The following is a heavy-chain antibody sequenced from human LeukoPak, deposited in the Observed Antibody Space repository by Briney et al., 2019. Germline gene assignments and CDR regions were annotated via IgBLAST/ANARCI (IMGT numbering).Heavy chain of an antibody. CDR2: IYYSGST. CDR1: GGSVSSYY. V-gene: IGHV4-59*02. J-gene: IGHJ5*01. Sequence: PSETLSLTCTVSGGSVSSYYWNWIRQPPGKGLEWIGYIYYSGSTNYNPSLRRRVTISVDTSKNQFSLKLNSVTAADTAVYYCARGPSWFQFWGQGTLVTVSS. CDR3: ARGPSWFQF.